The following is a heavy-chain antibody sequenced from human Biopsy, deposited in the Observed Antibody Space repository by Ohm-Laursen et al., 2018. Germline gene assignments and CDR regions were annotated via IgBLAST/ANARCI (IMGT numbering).Heavy chain of an antibody. CDR3: ARDRLLYQYDSSGSDI. D-gene: IGHD3-22*01. J-gene: IGHJ3*02. CDR1: GLTFNNHA. Sequence: SLRLSCAAPGLTFNNHAMHWVRQAPGKGLEWVAVMWYDGSIEYYVDSVKGRFTISRDNYKNILYLQMNSLRVEDTAVYYCARDRLLYQYDSSGSDIWGQGTVVTVSS. V-gene: IGHV3-33*01. CDR2: MWYDGSIE.